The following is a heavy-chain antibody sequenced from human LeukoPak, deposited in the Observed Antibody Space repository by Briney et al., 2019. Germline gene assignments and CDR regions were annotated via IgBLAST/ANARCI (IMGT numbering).Heavy chain of an antibody. D-gene: IGHD1-7*01. J-gene: IGHJ3*02. V-gene: IGHV3-33*06. CDR3: AKDRLTGTAINDDAFDI. Sequence: SGGSLRLSCAASGFTFSIYGTHWVRQAPGKGLEWVAVIWYDGNNKYYADSVKGRFTISRDNSKNTLYLQMNSLRAEDTAVYYCAKDRLTGTAINDDAFDIWGQGTMVTVSS. CDR1: GFTFSIYG. CDR2: IWYDGNNK.